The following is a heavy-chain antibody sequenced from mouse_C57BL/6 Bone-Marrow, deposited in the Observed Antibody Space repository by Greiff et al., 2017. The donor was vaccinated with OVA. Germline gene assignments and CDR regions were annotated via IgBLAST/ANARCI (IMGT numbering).Heavy chain of an antibody. J-gene: IGHJ2*01. CDR2: IHPNSGST. CDR3: AIWDYFDY. CDR1: GYTFTSYW. V-gene: IGHV1-64*01. D-gene: IGHD1-1*02. Sequence: QVQLQQPGAELVKPGASVKLSCKASGYTFTSYWLHWVKQRPGQGLEWIGMIHPNSGSTNSNENFKSKATLTVDKSSSTAYMQLSRLTSEDSAVYYCAIWDYFDYWGQGTTLTVSS.